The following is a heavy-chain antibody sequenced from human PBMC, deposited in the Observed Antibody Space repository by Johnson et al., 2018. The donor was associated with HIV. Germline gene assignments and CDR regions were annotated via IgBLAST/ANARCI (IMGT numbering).Heavy chain of an antibody. CDR1: GFTFSDYY. CDR3: ARYAGYYDNSGYYYPLYAFDI. CDR2: IWFDGSNK. J-gene: IGHJ3*02. V-gene: IGHV3-33*08. D-gene: IGHD3-22*01. Sequence: QMLLVESGGGLVKPGGSLRLSCAASGFTFSDYYMSWIRQAPGKGLEWVAVIWFDGSNKYYADSVKGRFTISRAHSKNTLYLQMNSLRAEDTAGYYCARYAGYYDNSGYYYPLYAFDIWGQGTMVTVSS.